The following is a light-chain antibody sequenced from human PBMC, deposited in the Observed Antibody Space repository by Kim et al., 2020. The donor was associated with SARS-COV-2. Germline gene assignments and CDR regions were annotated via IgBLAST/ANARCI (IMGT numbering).Light chain of an antibody. CDR1: SSNIGSNY. CDR3: AAWDDSLSGPV. CDR2: RNN. Sequence: ELTQPPSASGTPGQRVTISCSGSSSNIGSNYIYWYQQLPGTAPKLLIYRNNQRFSGVPDRFSGSKSGTSASLAISGLRSEDEADYYCAAWDDSLSGPVFGGGTQLTVL. V-gene: IGLV1-47*01. J-gene: IGLJ2*01.